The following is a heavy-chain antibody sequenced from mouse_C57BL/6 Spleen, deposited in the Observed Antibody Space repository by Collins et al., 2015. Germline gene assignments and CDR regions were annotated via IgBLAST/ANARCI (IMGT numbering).Heavy chain of an antibody. CDR1: GFTFSDYY. J-gene: IGHJ4*01. Sequence: EVKLVESGGGLVQPGGSLKLSCAASGFTFSDYYMYWVRQTPEKRLEWVAYISNGGGSTYYPDTVKGRFTIPRDNAKNTLYLQMSRLKSEDTAMYYCARDIYYYGSSYAMDYWGQGTSVTVSS. CDR2: ISNGGGST. V-gene: IGHV5-12*01. CDR3: ARDIYYYGSSYAMDY. D-gene: IGHD1-1*01.